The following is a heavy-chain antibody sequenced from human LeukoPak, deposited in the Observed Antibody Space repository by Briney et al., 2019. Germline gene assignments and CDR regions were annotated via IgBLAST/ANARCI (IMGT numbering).Heavy chain of an antibody. D-gene: IGHD2-2*01. CDR1: GFTFSSYA. Sequence: GGSLRLSCAASGFTFSSYAMHWVRQAPGKGLEWVAVISYDGSNKYYADSVKGRFTISRDNSKNMLYLQMNSLRAEDTAVYYCAREMADIVVVPAAMETYYGMDVWGQGTTVTVSS. J-gene: IGHJ6*02. CDR3: AREMADIVVVPAAMETYYGMDV. V-gene: IGHV3-30-3*01. CDR2: ISYDGSNK.